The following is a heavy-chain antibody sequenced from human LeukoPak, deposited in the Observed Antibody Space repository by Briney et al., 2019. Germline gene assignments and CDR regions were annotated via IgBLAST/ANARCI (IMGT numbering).Heavy chain of an antibody. Sequence: GGSLRLSCAASGFTFSSYGMHWVHQAPGKGLEWVAVISYDGSNKYYADSVKGRFTISRDNSKNTLYLQMNSLRAEDTAVYYCARDSAIAAAVRPFSYYFDYWGQGTLVTVSS. CDR3: ARDSAIAAAVRPFSYYFDY. CDR2: ISYDGSNK. D-gene: IGHD6-13*01. J-gene: IGHJ4*02. CDR1: GFTFSSYG. V-gene: IGHV3-30*03.